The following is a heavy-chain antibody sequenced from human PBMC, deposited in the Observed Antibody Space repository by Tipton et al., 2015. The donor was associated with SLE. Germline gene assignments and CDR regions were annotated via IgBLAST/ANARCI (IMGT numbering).Heavy chain of an antibody. J-gene: IGHJ3*01. CDR3: ARAKDWEDGFDV. CDR1: GGSISSSSYY. D-gene: IGHD3-9*01. CDR2: IFHIGSA. Sequence: TLSLTCTVSGGSISSSSYYWAWIRQPPGKGLEWIGHIFHIGSAYYNPSRKSRVTISADTSKNQFSLKLSSVTAADTALYFCARAKDWEDGFDVWGQGTMVTVSA. V-gene: IGHV4-39*07.